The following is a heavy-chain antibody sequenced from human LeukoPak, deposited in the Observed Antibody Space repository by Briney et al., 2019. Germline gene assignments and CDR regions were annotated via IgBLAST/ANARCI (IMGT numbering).Heavy chain of an antibody. CDR2: ITGIVNST. J-gene: IGHJ4*02. CDR1: GFTFSNYG. Sequence: GGSLRLSCAASGFTFSNYGMSWVRQAPGKGLEWVSTITGIVNSTFYADSVKGRFTISRDHSKNTLYLQMNSLRAEDTAVYYCAKGRGYCSGGSRYSDYWGQGTLVTVSS. D-gene: IGHD2-15*01. CDR3: AKGRGYCSGGSRYSDY. V-gene: IGHV3-23*01.